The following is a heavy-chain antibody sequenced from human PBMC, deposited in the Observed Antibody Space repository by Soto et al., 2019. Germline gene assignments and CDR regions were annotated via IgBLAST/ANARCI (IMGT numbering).Heavy chain of an antibody. CDR3: ARPASSSSYYYYGMDV. CDR2: IYHSGST. J-gene: IGHJ6*02. D-gene: IGHD6-6*01. Sequence: SETLSLTCAVSGGSISSSNWWSWVRQPPGKGLEWIGEIYHSGSTNYNPSLNSRVTISVDKSKNQFSLKLSSVTAADTAVYYCARPASSSSYYYYGMDVWGQGTTVTVSS. CDR1: GGSISSSNW. V-gene: IGHV4-4*02.